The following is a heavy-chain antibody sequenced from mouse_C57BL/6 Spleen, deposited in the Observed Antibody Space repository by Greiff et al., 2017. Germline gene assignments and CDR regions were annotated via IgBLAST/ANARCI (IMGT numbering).Heavy chain of an antibody. J-gene: IGHJ3*01. Sequence: EVQVVESGGGLVKPGGSLKLSCAASGFTFSSYAMSWVRQTPEKRLEWVATISDGGSYTYYPDNVKGRFTISRDNAKNNLYLQMSHLKSEDTAMYYCAREGGNYSPWFAYWGQGTLVTVSA. CDR1: GFTFSSYA. CDR3: AREGGNYSPWFAY. V-gene: IGHV5-4*01. D-gene: IGHD2-1*01. CDR2: ISDGGSYT.